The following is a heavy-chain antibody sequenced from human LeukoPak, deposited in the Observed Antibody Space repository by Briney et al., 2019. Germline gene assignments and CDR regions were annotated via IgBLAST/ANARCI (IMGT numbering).Heavy chain of an antibody. CDR3: ARLRLPAASFDY. V-gene: IGHV4-34*01. Sequence: SETLSLTCAVYGGSFSDYYWSWIRQPPGKGLEWIGEINHSGSTNYNPSLKSRVTISVDTSKNQFSLKLSSVTAADTAVYYCARLRLPAASFDYWGQGTLVTVSS. J-gene: IGHJ4*02. CDR2: INHSGST. CDR1: GGSFSDYY. D-gene: IGHD2-2*01.